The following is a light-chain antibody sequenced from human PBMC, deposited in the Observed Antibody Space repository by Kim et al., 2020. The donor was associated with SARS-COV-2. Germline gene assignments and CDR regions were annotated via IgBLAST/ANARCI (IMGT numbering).Light chain of an antibody. Sequence: KVTLSCTGSSADIGAGCEVHWYQQLPGTAPKLLIYDNDNRPSGVPARFSGFKSDTSTSLAITGLQHDDEADYYCQSYDDSLNIVVFGGGTQLTVL. J-gene: IGLJ2*01. CDR2: DND. CDR3: QSYDDSLNIVV. CDR1: SADIGAGCE. V-gene: IGLV1-40*01.